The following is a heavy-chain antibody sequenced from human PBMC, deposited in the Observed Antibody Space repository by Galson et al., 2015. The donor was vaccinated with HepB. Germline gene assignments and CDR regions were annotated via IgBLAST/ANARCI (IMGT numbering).Heavy chain of an antibody. J-gene: IGHJ6*03. D-gene: IGHD6-13*01. CDR3: VKVSLGYSSSHYYYYDYKDV. CDR1: GYTFTSYA. CDR2: INAGNGNT. V-gene: IGHV1-3*01. Sequence: SVKVSCKASGYTFTSYAMHWVRQAPGQRLEWMGWINAGNGNTKYSQKFQGRVTITRDTSASTAYMELSSLRSEETAVYYCVKVSLGYSSSHYYYYDYKDVWGKGATVTVSS.